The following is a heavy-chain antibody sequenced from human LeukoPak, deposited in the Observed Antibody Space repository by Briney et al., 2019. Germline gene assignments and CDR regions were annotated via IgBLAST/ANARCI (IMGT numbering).Heavy chain of an antibody. V-gene: IGHV3-23*01. CDR2: ISISGDTT. D-gene: IGHD5-12*01. Sequence: GGSLRLSCGASGFTFSSHAMTWVRQAPGKGLEWVSAISISGDTTYYADAVKGRFTISRDNSKNTVYLQMNSLRAEDTAMYYCARGDDSGYYDYFDYWGQGALVTVSS. CDR3: ARGDDSGYYDYFDY. CDR1: GFTFSSHA. J-gene: IGHJ4*02.